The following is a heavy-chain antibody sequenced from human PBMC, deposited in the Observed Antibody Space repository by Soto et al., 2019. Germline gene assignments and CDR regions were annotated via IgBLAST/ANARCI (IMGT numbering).Heavy chain of an antibody. Sequence: SETLSLTCTVSGGSISSGGYYWSWIRQHPGKGLEWIGYIYYSGNAYYNPSLQSRVTISVDTSKNQFSLRLSSVTVADTAVYYCARKTDFYDGPTQNYYYAMDVWGQGTTVTVSS. CDR3: ARKTDFYDGPTQNYYYAMDV. CDR2: IYYSGNA. V-gene: IGHV4-31*03. J-gene: IGHJ6*02. D-gene: IGHD3-22*01. CDR1: GGSISSGGYY.